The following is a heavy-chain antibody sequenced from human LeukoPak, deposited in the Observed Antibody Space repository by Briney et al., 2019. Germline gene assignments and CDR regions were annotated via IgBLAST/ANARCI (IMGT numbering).Heavy chain of an antibody. CDR3: ARRIAAAGSYYYYYMDV. J-gene: IGHJ6*03. CDR2: IYYSGNT. D-gene: IGHD6-13*01. CDR1: GGSISSSSYY. V-gene: IGHV4-39*07. Sequence: PSETLSLTCTVSGGSISSSSYYWGWIRQPPGKGLEWIGSIYYSGNTYYNPSLKSRVTISVDTSKNQFSLKLSSVTAADTAVYYCARRIAAAGSYYYYYMDVWGKGTTVTVSS.